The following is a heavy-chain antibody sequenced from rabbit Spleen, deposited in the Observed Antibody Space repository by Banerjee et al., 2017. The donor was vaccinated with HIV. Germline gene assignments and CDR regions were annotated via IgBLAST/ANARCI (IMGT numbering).Heavy chain of an antibody. CDR2: INTATGKA. CDR3: ARDTGTSFSTYGMDL. CDR1: GFSFSDTDV. J-gene: IGHJ6*01. V-gene: IGHV1S45*01. D-gene: IGHD8-1*01. Sequence: QEQLEESGGGLVKPEGSLTLTCKASGFSFSDTDVMCWVRQAPGKGLEWIACINTATGKAVYASWAKGRFTISKTSSTTVTLKMTSLTAADTATYFCARDTGTSFSTYGMDLWGPGTLVTVS.